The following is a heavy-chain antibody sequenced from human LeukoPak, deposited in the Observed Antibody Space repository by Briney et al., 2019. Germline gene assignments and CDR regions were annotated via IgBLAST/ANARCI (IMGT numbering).Heavy chain of an antibody. D-gene: IGHD5/OR15-5a*01. J-gene: IGHJ4*02. CDR2: ISSSGSTI. Sequence: KPGGSLRLSCAASGFTFSDYYMSWIRQAPGKGLEWVSYISSSGSTIYYADSVKGRFTISRDNAKNSLYLQMNSLRAEDTALYYCARDLPYPLEMYYFDYWGQGTLVTVSS. CDR1: GFTFSDYY. V-gene: IGHV3-11*01. CDR3: ARDLPYPLEMYYFDY.